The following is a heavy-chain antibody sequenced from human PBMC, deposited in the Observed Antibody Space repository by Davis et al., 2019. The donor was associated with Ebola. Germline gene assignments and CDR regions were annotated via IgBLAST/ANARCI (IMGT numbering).Heavy chain of an antibody. J-gene: IGHJ4*02. CDR1: GFTFSSYA. CDR3: AKFYSVVVVSIDY. CDR2: ISGSGGST. Sequence: GESLKISCAASGFTFSSYAMSWVRQAPGKGLEWVSAISGSGGSTYYADSVKGRFTISRDNSKNTLYLQMNSLRAEETAVYYCAKFYSVVVVSIDYWGQGTLVTVSS. D-gene: IGHD3-22*01. V-gene: IGHV3-23*01.